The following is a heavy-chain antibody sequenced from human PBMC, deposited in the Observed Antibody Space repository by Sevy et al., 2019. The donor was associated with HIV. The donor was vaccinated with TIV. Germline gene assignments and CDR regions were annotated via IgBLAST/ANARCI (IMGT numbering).Heavy chain of an antibody. D-gene: IGHD3-3*01. CDR3: AREGVDFWSGPVDFYYGMDV. CDR1: GFTFNRYL. Sequence: GGSLRLSCAASGFTFNRYLMHWVRQVPGKGLVWVSQIKHDGSSTTYADSVRGRFTISRDNAKNTLYLEMKNLRAEETAVYYCAREGVDFWSGPVDFYYGMDVWGPGATVTVSS. J-gene: IGHJ6*02. CDR2: IKHDGSST. V-gene: IGHV3-74*01.